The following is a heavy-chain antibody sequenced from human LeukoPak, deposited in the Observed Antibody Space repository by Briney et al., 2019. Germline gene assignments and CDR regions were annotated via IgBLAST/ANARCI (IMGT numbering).Heavy chain of an antibody. J-gene: IGHJ3*02. D-gene: IGHD3-3*01. V-gene: IGHV4-39*07. Sequence: PSETLSLTCTVSGGSISSSSYYWGWIRQPPGKGLEWIGSIYYSGSTYYNPSLKSRVTISVDTSKNQFSLKLSSVTAADTAVYYCARIADYDFWSGYPLHAFDIWGQGTMVTVSS. CDR2: IYYSGST. CDR3: ARIADYDFWSGYPLHAFDI. CDR1: GGSISSSSYY.